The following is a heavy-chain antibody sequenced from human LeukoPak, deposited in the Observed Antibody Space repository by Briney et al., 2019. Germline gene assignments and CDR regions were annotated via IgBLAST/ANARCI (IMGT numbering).Heavy chain of an antibody. Sequence: PSETLPLTCAVYGGSFSDYYWSWIRQSPGKGLEWIGEINHGGSTNHNPSLKSRVSMSVDTSKNQFSLKLRSVTAADTAVYYCARTGYSYGYKGEMYYYYYMDVWGKGTPVTVSS. V-gene: IGHV4-34*01. CDR1: GGSFSDYY. J-gene: IGHJ6*03. CDR2: INHGGST. D-gene: IGHD5-18*01. CDR3: ARTGYSYGYKGEMYYYYYMDV.